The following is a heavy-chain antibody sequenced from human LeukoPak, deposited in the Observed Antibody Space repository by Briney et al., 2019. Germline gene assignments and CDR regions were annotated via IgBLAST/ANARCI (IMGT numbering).Heavy chain of an antibody. V-gene: IGHV1-18*01. D-gene: IGHD2-21*02. J-gene: IGHJ4*02. CDR1: GYTFTSYG. CDR2: ISAYNGNT. Sequence: ASVKVSCKASGYTFTSYGISWVRQAPGQGLEWMGWISAYNGNTNYAQKLQGRVTMTTDTSTSTAYMELRSLRSDDTAVYYCARGSNCGGDCSPYYFDYWGQGTLVTVSS. CDR3: ARGSNCGGDCSPYYFDY.